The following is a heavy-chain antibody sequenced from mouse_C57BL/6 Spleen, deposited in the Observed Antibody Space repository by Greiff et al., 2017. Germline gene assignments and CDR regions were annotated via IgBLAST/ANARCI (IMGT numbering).Heavy chain of an antibody. CDR1: GYSFTGYY. Sequence: DVKLVQSGPELVKPGASVKISCKASGYSFTGYYMNWVKQSPEKSLEWIGEINPSTGGTTYNQKFKAKATLTVDKSSSTAYMQLKSLTSVDSAVXYGAGAGGCPYCWAMDYWGQGTSVTVSA. J-gene: IGHJ4*01. CDR3: AGAGGCPYCWAMDY. D-gene: IGHD1-1*02. CDR2: INPSTGGT. V-gene: IGHV1-42*01.